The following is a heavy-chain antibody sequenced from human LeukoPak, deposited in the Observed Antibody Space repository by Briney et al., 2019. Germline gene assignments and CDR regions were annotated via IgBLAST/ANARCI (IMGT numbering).Heavy chain of an antibody. CDR3: ARVNSYGYGIFDY. CDR1: GFTFSSSA. Sequence: GGSLRLSCAASGFTFSSSAMHWFRQAPGKGLAWVAFIGHEGSNKYYADSVKGRFTISRDNSKNTLYLQMNSLRAEDTAVYYCARVNSYGYGIFDYWGQGTLVTVSS. D-gene: IGHD5-18*01. V-gene: IGHV3-30*02. J-gene: IGHJ4*02. CDR2: IGHEGSNK.